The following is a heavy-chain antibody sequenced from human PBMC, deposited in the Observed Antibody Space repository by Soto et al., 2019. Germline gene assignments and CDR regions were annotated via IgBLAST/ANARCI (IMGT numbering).Heavy chain of an antibody. CDR2: VLPFLDIT. D-gene: IGHD6-13*01. CDR1: GDTFSIYT. J-gene: IGHJ4*02. V-gene: IGHV1-69*02. Sequence: QVQLVQSGSEVKKPESSVRVSCKTSGDTFSIYTISWVRQAPGQGLEWMGRVLPFLDITSYSQRFQGRVTITADRSTTTAYMELTSLRSEDTAVYYCARDRDNSNWPNFDSWGQGTLVTVSS. CDR3: ARDRDNSNWPNFDS.